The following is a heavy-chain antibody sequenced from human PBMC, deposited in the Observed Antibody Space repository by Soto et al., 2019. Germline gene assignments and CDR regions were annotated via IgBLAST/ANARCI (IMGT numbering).Heavy chain of an antibody. CDR3: ARDLPIYGGAFHI. Sequence: GGSLRLSCVASGFALKNYGMHWVRQAPGQGLEWVAIVTFGRRNTYYADSVKGRFTISRDNAKNSLYLQMNSLRAEDTAVYYCARDLPIYGGAFHIWGQGTMVTVSS. V-gene: IGHV3-30*03. J-gene: IGHJ3*02. D-gene: IGHD3-10*01. CDR1: GFALKNYG. CDR2: VTFGRRNT.